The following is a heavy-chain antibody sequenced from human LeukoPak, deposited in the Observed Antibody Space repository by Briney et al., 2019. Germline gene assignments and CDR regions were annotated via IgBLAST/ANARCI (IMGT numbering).Heavy chain of an antibody. CDR1: GGSISSSNFY. V-gene: IGHV4-39*07. CDR3: ARGSMGGSGSNYRDYYYGMDV. Sequence: SETLSLTRTVSGGSISSSNFYWGWIRQPPGKGLEWIGNIYYSGTTYHSPSLKSRVTMSVNTSKNQFSLRLSSVTAADTAVYYCARGSMGGSGSNYRDYYYGMDVWGQGTTVTVSS. D-gene: IGHD3-10*01. CDR2: IYYSGTT. J-gene: IGHJ6*02.